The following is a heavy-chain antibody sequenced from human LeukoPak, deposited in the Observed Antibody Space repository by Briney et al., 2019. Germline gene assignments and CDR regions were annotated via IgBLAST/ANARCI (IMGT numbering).Heavy chain of an antibody. V-gene: IGHV1-2*02. Sequence: ASVKDSCKASGDTLTGTYIHWVRQAPGQGLEWMGWINPNSGGTNYAQKFQGRVTLTRDTSINTAYMELSSLRSDDTAVYYCARVGELAAVIEDYWGQGALVTVSS. CDR3: ARVGELAAVIEDY. J-gene: IGHJ4*02. CDR2: INPNSGGT. D-gene: IGHD6-13*01. CDR1: GDTLTGTY.